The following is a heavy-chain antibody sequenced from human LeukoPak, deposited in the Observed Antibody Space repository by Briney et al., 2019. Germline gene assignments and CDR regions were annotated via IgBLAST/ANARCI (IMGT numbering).Heavy chain of an antibody. Sequence: PSETLSLTCTVSGGSISSYYWSWIRQPAGKGLEWIGRIYTSGSTNYNPSLKSRVTMSVDTSKNQFSLKLSSVTAADTAVYYCARQSGSGSYPPDFDYWGQGTLVTVSS. D-gene: IGHD3-10*01. J-gene: IGHJ4*02. CDR2: IYTSGST. V-gene: IGHV4-4*07. CDR1: GGSISSYY. CDR3: ARQSGSGSYPPDFDY.